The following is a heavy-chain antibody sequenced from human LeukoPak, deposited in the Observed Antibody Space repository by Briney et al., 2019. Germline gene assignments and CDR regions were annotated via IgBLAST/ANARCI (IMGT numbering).Heavy chain of an antibody. CDR3: ARDWRINWFDP. J-gene: IGHJ5*02. CDR2: MYYSGNT. CDR1: GGSISSTSYY. Sequence: PSETLSLTCTVSGGSISSTSYYWGWLRQPPGKGLEWIGSMYYSGNTYYNPSLKSRVTISIDTSKNQFSLKLSSITAADTAVYYCARDWRINWFDPWGQGTLVTVSS. V-gene: IGHV4-39*07. D-gene: IGHD2/OR15-2a*01.